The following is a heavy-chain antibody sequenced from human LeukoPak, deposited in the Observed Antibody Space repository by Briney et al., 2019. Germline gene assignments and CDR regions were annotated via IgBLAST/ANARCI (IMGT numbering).Heavy chain of an antibody. CDR1: GGSFSGYY. CDR2: INHSGST. D-gene: IGHD4-17*01. V-gene: IGHV4-34*01. CDR3: VSASYGAPSDY. J-gene: IGHJ4*02. Sequence: PSETLSLTCAVYGGSFSGYYWSWIRQPPGKGLEWIGEINHSGSTNYNPSLKSRVTISVDTSKNQFSLKLSSVTAADTAVYYCVSASYGAPSDYWGQGTLVTVSS.